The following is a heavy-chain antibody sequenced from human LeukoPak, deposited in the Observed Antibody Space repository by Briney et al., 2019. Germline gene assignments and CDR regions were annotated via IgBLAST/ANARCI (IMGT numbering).Heavy chain of an antibody. J-gene: IGHJ6*03. D-gene: IGHD3-16*01. CDR2: IIPIFGTA. Sequence: GASVKVSCKASGGTFSSYAISWVRQAPGQGLERMGGIIPIFGTANYAQKFQGRVTITTDESTSTAYMELSSLRSEDTAVYYCARGGDRSNYYYMDVWGKGTTVTVSS. V-gene: IGHV1-69*05. CDR3: ARGGDRSNYYYMDV. CDR1: GGTFSSYA.